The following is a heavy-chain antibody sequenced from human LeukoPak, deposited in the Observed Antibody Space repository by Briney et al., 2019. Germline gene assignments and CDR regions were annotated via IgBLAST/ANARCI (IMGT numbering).Heavy chain of an antibody. CDR2: IIPIFGTA. V-gene: IGHV1-69*13. J-gene: IGHJ6*03. Sequence: SVKVSCKASGGTFSSYAISWVRQAPGQGLEWMGGIIPIFGTANYAQKFQGRVTITADESTSTAYMELSSLRSEDTAVYYCARVKEEIKWELPPRRYYYYYMDVWGKGTTVTISS. CDR1: GGTFSSYA. CDR3: ARVKEEIKWELPPRRYYYYYMDV. D-gene: IGHD1-26*01.